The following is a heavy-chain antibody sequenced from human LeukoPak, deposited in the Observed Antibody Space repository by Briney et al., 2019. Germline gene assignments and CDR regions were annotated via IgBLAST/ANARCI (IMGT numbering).Heavy chain of an antibody. CDR2: INGNSGGT. CDR1: GYIFTAYY. D-gene: IGHD1-26*01. Sequence: ASVTVSCTASGYIFTAYYMHWVRQAPGQGPEWMGWINGNSGGTNYARKFRGRVTITRNTSISTAYMELSSLRSEDTAVYYCARGDGSYSDYWGQGTLVTVSS. CDR3: ARGDGSYSDY. J-gene: IGHJ4*02. V-gene: IGHV1-2*02.